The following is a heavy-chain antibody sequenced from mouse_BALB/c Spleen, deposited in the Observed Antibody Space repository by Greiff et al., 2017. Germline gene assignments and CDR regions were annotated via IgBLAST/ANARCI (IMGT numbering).Heavy chain of an antibody. CDR2: IWAGGST. J-gene: IGHJ4*01. Sequence: VKLQESGPGLVAPSQSLSITCTVSGFSLTSYGVHWVRQPPGKGLEWLGVIWAGGSTNYNSALMSRLSISKDNSKSQVFLKMNSLQTDDTAMYYCARDKGTTAYAMDYWGQGTSVTVSS. D-gene: IGHD1-2*01. CDR3: ARDKGTTAYAMDY. V-gene: IGHV2-9*02. CDR1: GFSLTSYG.